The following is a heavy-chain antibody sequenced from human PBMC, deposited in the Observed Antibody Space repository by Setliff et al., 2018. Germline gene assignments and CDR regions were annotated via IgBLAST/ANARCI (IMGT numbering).Heavy chain of an antibody. D-gene: IGHD3-16*01. CDR1: DYSISSGYY. J-gene: IGHJ4*02. V-gene: IGHV4-38-2*01. CDR2: VYYSGST. Sequence: PSETLSLTCAVSDYSISSGYYWGWIRQPPGKGLEWIGSVYYSGSTYYNPSLKSRVTISVDTSKNQFSLRLNSATAADTAVYYCARLRGAFDYWGQGTLVTVSS. CDR3: ARLRGAFDY.